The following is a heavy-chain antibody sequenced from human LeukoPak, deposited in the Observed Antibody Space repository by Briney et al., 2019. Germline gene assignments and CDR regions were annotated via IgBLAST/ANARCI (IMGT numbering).Heavy chain of an antibody. J-gene: IGHJ4*02. CDR3: ARDDSSSWANDY. CDR1: GGSISSGYY. V-gene: IGHV4-38-2*02. CDR2: IYHSGST. D-gene: IGHD6-13*01. Sequence: PSETLSLTCTVSGGSISSGYYWGWIRQPPGKGLKCIGSIYHSGSTYYNPSLKSRVTISVDTSKNQFSLKLSSVTAADTAVYYCARDDSSSWANDYWGQGTLVTASS.